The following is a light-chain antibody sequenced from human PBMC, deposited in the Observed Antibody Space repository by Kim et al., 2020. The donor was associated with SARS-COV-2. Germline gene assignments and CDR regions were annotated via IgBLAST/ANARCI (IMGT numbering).Light chain of an antibody. CDR1: QSIINY. J-gene: IGKJ4*01. CDR3: QQSYSTPQLT. CDR2: AAS. Sequence: DIQMTQSPSSLSASVGDRVTITCRASQSIINYLNWYQQKPWKAPKLLIYAASSLQSGVPSRFSGSGSGTDFTLTISSLQPEDFATYFCQQSYSTPQLTFGGGTKVDIK. V-gene: IGKV1-39*01.